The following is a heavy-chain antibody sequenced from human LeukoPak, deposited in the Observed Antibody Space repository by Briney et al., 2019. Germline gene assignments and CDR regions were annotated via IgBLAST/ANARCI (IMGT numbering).Heavy chain of an antibody. Sequence: PSETLSLTCTVSGGSISSSLYYWGWIRQPPGKGLEWIGSIYYSGSTYYNPSLKSRVTIFVDTSKSQFSLKLGSVTAADTAVYYCARHDRGVTTVLYYWGQGTLVTVSS. CDR1: GGSISSSLYY. CDR2: IYYSGST. CDR3: ARHDRGVTTVLYY. D-gene: IGHD4-17*01. V-gene: IGHV4-39*01. J-gene: IGHJ4*02.